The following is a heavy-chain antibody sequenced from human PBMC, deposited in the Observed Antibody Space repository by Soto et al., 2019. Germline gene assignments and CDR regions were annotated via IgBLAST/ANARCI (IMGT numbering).Heavy chain of an antibody. CDR3: ARAQRFTIFGATGRDTGMDV. J-gene: IGHJ6*02. CDR2: ISAYNGNT. CDR1: GYTFTSYG. V-gene: IGHV1-18*04. D-gene: IGHD3-3*01. Sequence: PGASVKVSCKASGYTFTSYGISWVRQAPGQGLEWMGWISAYNGNTNYAQKLQGRVTMTTDTSTSTAYMELRSLRSDDTAVYYCARAQRFTIFGATGRDTGMDVWGQGTTVTVSS.